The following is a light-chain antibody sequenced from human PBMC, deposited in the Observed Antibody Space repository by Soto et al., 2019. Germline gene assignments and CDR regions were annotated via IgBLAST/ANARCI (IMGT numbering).Light chain of an antibody. CDR2: LGS. V-gene: IGKV2-28*01. CDR3: MQALHTPWA. CDR1: QSLLDRNGYNS. Sequence: DTVMTQSPLSLPVTPGEPASISCRSSQSLLDRNGYNSLDWYLQKPGQSPQLLIYLGSNRASGVPDRFSGSGSGPDFTLKISRVEAEDVGVYYCMQALHTPWAFGQGTTVEI. J-gene: IGKJ1*01.